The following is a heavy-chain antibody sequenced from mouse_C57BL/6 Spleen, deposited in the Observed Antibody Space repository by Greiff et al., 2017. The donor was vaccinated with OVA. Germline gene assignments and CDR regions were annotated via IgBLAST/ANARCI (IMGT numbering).Heavy chain of an antibody. D-gene: IGHD1-1*01. Sequence: DVMLVESGGGLVKPGGSLKLSCAASGFTFSSYAMSWVRQTPEKRLEWVATISDGGSYTYYPDNVKGRFTISRDNAKNNLYLQMSHLKSEDTAMYYCARDGYYGSEGYFDVWGTGTTVTVSS. CDR3: ARDGYYGSEGYFDV. CDR1: GFTFSSYA. V-gene: IGHV5-4*01. J-gene: IGHJ1*03. CDR2: ISDGGSYT.